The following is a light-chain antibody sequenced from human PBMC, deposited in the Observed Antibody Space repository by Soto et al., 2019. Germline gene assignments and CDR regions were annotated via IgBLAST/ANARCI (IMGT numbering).Light chain of an antibody. CDR1: QSVDSNY. CDR3: QLYYSGM. CDR2: AAS. V-gene: IGKV3-20*01. Sequence: EIVLTQSPGTLPLSPGERATLSCRASQSVDSNYLGWYQQKPGQAPRLLIYAASSRATGIPDRFSGGGSGTDFTLTISRLEPEDFAVYYCQLYYSGMFGQGTKVEIK. J-gene: IGKJ1*01.